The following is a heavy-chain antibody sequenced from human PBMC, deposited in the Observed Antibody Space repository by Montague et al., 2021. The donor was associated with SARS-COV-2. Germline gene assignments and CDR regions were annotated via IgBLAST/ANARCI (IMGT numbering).Heavy chain of an antibody. CDR2: IYHSGST. D-gene: IGHD3-10*01. Sequence: SETLSLTCAVSGGSISSSNWWSWVLQPPGKGLEWIGGIYHSGSTXYNPSPKSRVTITVDKSKNQFSLKLRSVTAADTAVYYCASVHPLCFGEVLLDYYYYYGMDVWGQGTTVTVSS. J-gene: IGHJ6*02. CDR3: ASVHPLCFGEVLLDYYYYYGMDV. CDR1: GGSISSSNW. V-gene: IGHV4-4*02.